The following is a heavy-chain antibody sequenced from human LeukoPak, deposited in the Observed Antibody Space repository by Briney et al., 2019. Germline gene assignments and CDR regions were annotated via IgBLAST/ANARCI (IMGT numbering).Heavy chain of an antibody. Sequence: TPSETLSLTCAVYGGSFSGYYWSWIRQPPGKGLEWIGEINHSGSTNYNPSLKSRVTISVDTSKNQFSLKLSSVTAADTAVYYCARAPYGPPPNYSDYWGQGTLVTVSS. V-gene: IGHV4-34*01. CDR1: GGSFSGYY. CDR2: INHSGST. CDR3: ARAPYGPPPNYSDY. J-gene: IGHJ4*02. D-gene: IGHD4-17*01.